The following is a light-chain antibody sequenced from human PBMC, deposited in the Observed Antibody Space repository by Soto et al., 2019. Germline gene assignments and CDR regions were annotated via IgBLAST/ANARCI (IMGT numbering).Light chain of an antibody. V-gene: IGLV2-14*01. Sequence: QSALTQPASVSGSPGQSITISCTGTSSDVGGYKYVSWYQQHPGKAPKLMIYDVSNRPSGVSNRFSGSKSGNTASLTISGLQAEDEADYYCSSYTSSSTVVFGGGTKLIVL. CDR2: DVS. CDR1: SSDVGGYKY. CDR3: SSYTSSSTVV. J-gene: IGLJ2*01.